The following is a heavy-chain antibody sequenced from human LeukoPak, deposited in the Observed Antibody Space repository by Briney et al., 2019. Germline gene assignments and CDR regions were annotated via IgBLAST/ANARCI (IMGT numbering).Heavy chain of an antibody. CDR1: GYTFTSYY. J-gene: IGHJ4*02. CDR2: INPSGGST. Sequence: ASVKVSCKASGYTFTSYYMHWVRQAPGQGLEWMGIINPSGGSTSYGQRFQGRVTMTRDTSTSTVYMELSSLRSEDTAVYYCARGGGESMVRGVIRGDYWGQGTLVTVSS. D-gene: IGHD3-10*01. V-gene: IGHV1-46*01. CDR3: ARGGGESMVRGVIRGDY.